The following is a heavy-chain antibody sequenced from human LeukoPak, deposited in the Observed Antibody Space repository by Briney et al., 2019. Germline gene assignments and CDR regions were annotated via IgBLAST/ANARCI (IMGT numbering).Heavy chain of an antibody. CDR3: ARGDGDTAMVTMRSRIWFGESPYGMDV. Sequence: PGGSLRLSCAASGFTFSDYYMSWIRQAPGKGLEWVSYISSSGSTIYYADSVKGQFTISRNNAKNSLYLQMSSLRAEDTAVYYCARGDGDTAMVTMRSRIWFGESPYGMDVWGQGTPVTVSS. J-gene: IGHJ6*02. CDR2: ISSSGSTI. CDR1: GFTFSDYY. V-gene: IGHV3-11*01. D-gene: IGHD5-18*01.